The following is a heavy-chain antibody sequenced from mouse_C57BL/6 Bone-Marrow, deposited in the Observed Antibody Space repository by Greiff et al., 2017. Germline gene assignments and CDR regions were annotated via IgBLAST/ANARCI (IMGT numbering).Heavy chain of an antibody. Sequence: VQLQQSGAELARPGASVKLSCKASGYTFTSYGISWVKQRTGQGLEWIGEIYPRSGNTYYNEKFKGKATLTADKSSSTAYMELSSLTSEDSAVYFCATLYYGNYGGFAYWGQGTLVTVSA. CDR2: IYPRSGNT. V-gene: IGHV1-81*01. CDR3: ATLYYGNYGGFAY. J-gene: IGHJ3*01. CDR1: GYTFTSYG. D-gene: IGHD2-1*01.